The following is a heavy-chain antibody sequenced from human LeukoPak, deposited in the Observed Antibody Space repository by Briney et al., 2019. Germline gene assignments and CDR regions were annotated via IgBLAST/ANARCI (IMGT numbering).Heavy chain of an antibody. CDR3: AREGPLPYYYYGMDV. Sequence: SETLSLTCAVYDESFSGYYCSWIRQPPRKGLEWIGEIDHSGSTNYNPSLQSRVTISVDTSKNQFSLKLSSVTAADTAVYYCAREGPLPYYYYGMDVWGQGTTVTVSS. V-gene: IGHV4-34*01. CDR2: IDHSGST. J-gene: IGHJ6*02. CDR1: DESFSGYY. D-gene: IGHD2-2*01.